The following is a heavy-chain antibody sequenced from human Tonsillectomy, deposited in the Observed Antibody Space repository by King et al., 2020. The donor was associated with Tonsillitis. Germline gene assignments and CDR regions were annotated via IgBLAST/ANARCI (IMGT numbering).Heavy chain of an antibody. V-gene: IGHV3-48*01. Sequence: GQLVQSGGGLVQPGGSLRLSCAASGFTFSTYSMNWVRQAPGKGLEWVSYISSTTSTIYYADYVKGRVTISRDNAKNSLYLQMKSLRVEDTAVYYCARDRPWATVTANYWGQGTLVTVSS. CDR3: ARDRPWATVTANY. D-gene: IGHD4-17*01. CDR2: ISSTTSTI. CDR1: GFTFSTYS. J-gene: IGHJ4*02.